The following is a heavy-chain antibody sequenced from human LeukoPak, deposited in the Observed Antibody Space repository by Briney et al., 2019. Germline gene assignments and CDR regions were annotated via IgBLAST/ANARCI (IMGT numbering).Heavy chain of an antibody. J-gene: IGHJ4*02. V-gene: IGHV3-30*04. CDR1: GFTFSSYA. CDR3: ARLGYCSSTSCHRASDY. D-gene: IGHD2-2*01. Sequence: PGRSLRLSCAASGFTFSSYAMHWVRQAPGKGLEWVAVISYDGSNKYYADSVKGRFTISRDNSKNTLYLQMNSLRAEDTAVYYCARLGYCSSTSCHRASDYWGQGTLVTVSS. CDR2: ISYDGSNK.